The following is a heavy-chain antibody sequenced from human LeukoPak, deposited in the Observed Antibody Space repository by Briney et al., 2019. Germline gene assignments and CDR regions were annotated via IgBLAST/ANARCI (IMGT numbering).Heavy chain of an antibody. CDR1: GFTFSTYT. J-gene: IGHJ4*02. CDR3: ARGPRSYDDILTGSGDY. V-gene: IGHV3-21*01. Sequence: KPGGSLRLSCAASGFTFSTYTINWVRQAPGKGLEWVSSISSSSDYINYADSVKGRFTISRDNAKNTLYLQMNSLRAEDTAVYYCARGPRSYDDILTGSGDYWGQGTLVTVSS. CDR2: ISSSSDYI. D-gene: IGHD3-9*01.